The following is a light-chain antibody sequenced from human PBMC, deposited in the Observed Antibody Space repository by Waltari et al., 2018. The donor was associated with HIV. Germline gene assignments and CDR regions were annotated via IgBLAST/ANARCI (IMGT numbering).Light chain of an antibody. J-gene: IGLJ2*01. CDR2: DDN. Sequence: SYVLTQPPSVSVAQGQTDRLACGGKNIGRKSEHRYQQKPGQDPVLAGYDDNDRATGIPERFSCSNSGNTATLTISRVEAGDEADYYCQVWDSISDHVLFGGGTKLTVL. CDR1: NIGRKS. CDR3: QVWDSISDHVL. V-gene: IGLV3-21*02.